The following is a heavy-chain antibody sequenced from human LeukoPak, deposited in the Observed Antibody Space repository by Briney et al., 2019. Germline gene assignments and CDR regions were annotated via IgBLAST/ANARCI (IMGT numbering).Heavy chain of an antibody. CDR1: GFTFSSYA. D-gene: IGHD3-22*01. CDR3: ARARTPGYYYDSSGYYL. V-gene: IGHV3-53*01. CDR2: IYSGGST. J-gene: IGHJ4*02. Sequence: GGSLRLSCAASGFTFSSYAMSWVRRAPGKGLEWVSVIYSGGSTYYADSVKGRFTISRDNSKNTLYLQMNSLRAEDTAVYYCARARTPGYYYDSSGYYLWGQGTLVTVSS.